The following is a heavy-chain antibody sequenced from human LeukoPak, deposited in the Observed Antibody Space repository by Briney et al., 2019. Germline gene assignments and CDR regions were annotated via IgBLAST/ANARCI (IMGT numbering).Heavy chain of an antibody. CDR1: GFTFGDYT. J-gene: IGHJ6*02. V-gene: IGHV3-49*04. Sequence: PGGSLRLSCTTSGFTFGDYTIRWVGQAPGKGLEWVGLFRSKIYGATTEYAASVKGRFTLSRDDSKSVAYLQMNSLKTEDTAVYYCARDMVLRLTGPARYYAMDVWGQGTTVTVSS. D-gene: IGHD3-9*01. CDR3: ARDMVLRLTGPARYYAMDV. CDR2: FRSKIYGATT.